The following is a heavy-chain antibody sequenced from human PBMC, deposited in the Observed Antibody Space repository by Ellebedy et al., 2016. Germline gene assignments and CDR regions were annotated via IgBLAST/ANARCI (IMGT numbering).Heavy chain of an antibody. CDR3: AGGELLSLFDY. CDR2: ISYDESHK. D-gene: IGHD3-10*01. J-gene: IGHJ4*02. CDR1: GFRFSSFG. V-gene: IGHV3-30*03. Sequence: GGSLRLSXAASGFRFSSFGMYWLRQAPGKGLEWVAVISYDESHKYYAESVKGRFTISRDNSENTVSLQMNSLRPEDTAVYYCAGGELLSLFDYWGQGTLVTVSS.